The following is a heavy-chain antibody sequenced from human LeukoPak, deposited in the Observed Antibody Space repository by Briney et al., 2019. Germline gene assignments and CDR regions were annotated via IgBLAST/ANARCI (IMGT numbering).Heavy chain of an antibody. V-gene: IGHV4-59*01. Sequence: SETLSLTCTVSGGSISSYYWSWIRQPPGKGLEWIGYIYYSGSTNYNPSLKSRVTISVDTSKNQFSLKLSSVTAADTAVYYCARERRELLWFGELTTHYYGMDVWGQGTTVTVSS. CDR2: IYYSGST. D-gene: IGHD3-10*01. J-gene: IGHJ6*02. CDR3: ARERRELLWFGELTTHYYGMDV. CDR1: GGSISSYY.